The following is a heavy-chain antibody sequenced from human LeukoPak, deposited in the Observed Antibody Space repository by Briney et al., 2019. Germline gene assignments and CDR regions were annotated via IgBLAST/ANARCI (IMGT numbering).Heavy chain of an antibody. V-gene: IGHV1-2*02. Sequence: ASVKVSCKASGYTFTGYYMHWVRQAPGQGLEWMGWINPNSGGTNYAQKFQGRVTMTRDTSISTAYMELSGLRSDDTAVYYCARDSSGYDFWSGYYNYYYGMDVWGQGTTVTVSS. CDR1: GYTFTGYY. CDR3: ARDSSGYDFWSGYYNYYYGMDV. J-gene: IGHJ6*02. CDR2: INPNSGGT. D-gene: IGHD3-3*01.